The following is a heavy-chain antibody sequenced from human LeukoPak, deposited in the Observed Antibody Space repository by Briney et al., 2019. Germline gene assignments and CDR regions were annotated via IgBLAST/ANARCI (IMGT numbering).Heavy chain of an antibody. CDR3: ARGSMTTVVTENWFDP. Sequence: SVKVSCKASGGXFSSYAISWVRQAPGQGLEWMGMMIPILGIANYAQKFQGRGTITADKSTSTAYMELSSLRSEDTAVYYCARGSMTTVVTENWFDPWGQGTLVTVSS. J-gene: IGHJ5*02. CDR1: GGXFSSYA. D-gene: IGHD4-23*01. V-gene: IGHV1-69*04. CDR2: MIPILGIA.